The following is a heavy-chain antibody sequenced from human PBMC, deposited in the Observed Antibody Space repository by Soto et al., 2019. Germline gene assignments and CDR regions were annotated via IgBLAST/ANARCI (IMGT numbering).Heavy chain of an antibody. CDR3: ARDYYDSSGYYYFDY. J-gene: IGHJ4*02. D-gene: IGHD3-22*01. CDR2: IWYDGSNK. CDR1: GFPFRSHG. V-gene: IGHV3-33*01. Sequence: PGGAPRLSCAAAGFPFRSHGMHWGRPAPGKGLEWVAVIWYDGSNKYYADSVKGRFTISRDNSKNTLYLQMNSLRAEDTAVYYCARDYYDSSGYYYFDYWGQGTLVTVSS.